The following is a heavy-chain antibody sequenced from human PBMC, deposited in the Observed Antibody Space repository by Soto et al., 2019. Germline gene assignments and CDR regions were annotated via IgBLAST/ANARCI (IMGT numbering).Heavy chain of an antibody. J-gene: IGHJ4*02. D-gene: IGHD1-26*01. Sequence: QVQLVESGGDVVQPGRSLRLSCAASGFIFSNYAMHWVRQAPGKGLEWVAFISYDGSNQYYADSVKGRFTISRDNSKNSLYLQMNSLRAEDTAVYYCFGGTNYCDYWGQGTLVTVSS. V-gene: IGHV3-30-3*01. CDR1: GFIFSNYA. CDR3: FGGTNYCDY. CDR2: ISYDGSNQ.